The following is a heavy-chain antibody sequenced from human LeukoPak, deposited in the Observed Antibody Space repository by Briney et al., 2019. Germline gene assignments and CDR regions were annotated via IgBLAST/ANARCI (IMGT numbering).Heavy chain of an antibody. V-gene: IGHV3-20*04. CDR1: GFTFSDYW. CDR2: INWNGGST. D-gene: IGHD3-22*01. CDR3: ARAGDYYDSSGYSAYYYYMDV. J-gene: IGHJ6*03. Sequence: GGSLRLSCAASGFTFSDYWMHWVRQAPGEGLEWVSGINWNGGSTGYADSVKGRFTISRDNAKNSLYLQMNSLRAEDTALYYCARAGDYYDSSGYSAYYYYMDVWGKGTTVTVSS.